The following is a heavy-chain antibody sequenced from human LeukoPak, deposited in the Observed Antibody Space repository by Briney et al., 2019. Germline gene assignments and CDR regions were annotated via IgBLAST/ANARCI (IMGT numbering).Heavy chain of an antibody. CDR1: GFTFSSYW. V-gene: IGHV3-7*01. Sequence: QAGGSLRLSCAASGFTFSSYWMSWVRQAPGKGLEWVANIKQDGSERYYVDSVKGRFTISRDNAKNSLYPQMNSLRAEDTAVYYCARDLTTVTTVNPGFDIWGQGTMVTVSS. J-gene: IGHJ3*02. CDR3: ARDLTTVTTVNPGFDI. D-gene: IGHD4-17*01. CDR2: IKQDGSER.